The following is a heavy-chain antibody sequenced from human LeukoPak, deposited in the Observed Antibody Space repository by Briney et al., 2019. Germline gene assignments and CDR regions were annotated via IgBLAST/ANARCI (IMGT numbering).Heavy chain of an antibody. CDR3: ARDRYCSGGSCYNVAFDI. J-gene: IGHJ3*02. D-gene: IGHD2-15*01. V-gene: IGHV3-48*01. Sequence: GGSLRLSCAASGFTFSSYSMNWVRQAPGKGLEWVSYTSSSSSTIYYADSVKGRFTISRDNAKNSLYLQMNSLRAEDTAVYYCARDRYCSGGSCYNVAFDIWGQGTMVTVSS. CDR2: TSSSSSTI. CDR1: GFTFSSYS.